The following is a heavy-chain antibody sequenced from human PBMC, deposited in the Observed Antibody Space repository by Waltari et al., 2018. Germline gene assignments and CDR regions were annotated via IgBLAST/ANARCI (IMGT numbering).Heavy chain of an antibody. CDR3: AGYYGDYAIKDNAFDI. D-gene: IGHD4-17*01. CDR1: GGSISSSSYY. Sequence: QLQLQESGPGLVKPSETLSLTCTVSGGSISSSSYYWGWIRQPPGKGLEWIGSIYYSWSTDYNPSLKSRVTISVDTSKNQFSLKLSSVTAADTAVYYCAGYYGDYAIKDNAFDIWGQGTMVTVSS. J-gene: IGHJ3*02. V-gene: IGHV4-39*07. CDR2: IYYSWST.